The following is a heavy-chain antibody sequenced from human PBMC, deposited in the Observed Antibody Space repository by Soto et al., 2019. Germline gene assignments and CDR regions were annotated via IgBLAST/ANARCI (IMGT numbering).Heavy chain of an antibody. CDR3: ARDRLEMATIYGLYGMDV. J-gene: IGHJ6*02. V-gene: IGHV4-59*01. D-gene: IGHD5-12*01. CDR1: GGSISSYY. Sequence: ASETLSLTCTVHGGSISSYYWSWIRQPPGKGLEWIGYIYYSGSTNYNPSLKSRVTISVDTSKNQFSLKLSSVTAADTAVYYCARDRLEMATIYGLYGMDVWGQGTTVT. CDR2: IYYSGST.